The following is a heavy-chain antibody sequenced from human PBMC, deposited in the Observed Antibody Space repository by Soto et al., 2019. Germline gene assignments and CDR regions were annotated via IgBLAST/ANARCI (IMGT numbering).Heavy chain of an antibody. CDR1: GVSISSGGYY. CDR2: IYYTGST. CDR3: ARGSQLERDAFDI. Sequence: QVQLQESGPGLVKPSQTLSLTCTVSGVSISSGGYYWSWIRQHPGKGLEWIGYIYYTGSTYYNPSLKSRVTRSLDTSKNQFSLKLSSVTVADTAVYYCARGSQLERDAFDIWGQGTMVTVSS. D-gene: IGHD1-1*01. J-gene: IGHJ3*02. V-gene: IGHV4-31*03.